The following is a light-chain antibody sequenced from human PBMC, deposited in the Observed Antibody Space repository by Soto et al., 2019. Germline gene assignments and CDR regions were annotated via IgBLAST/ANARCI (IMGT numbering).Light chain of an antibody. CDR3: QQYSSSRT. Sequence: EIVLTQSPVTLSLSPGERATLSCRASQSINNYLAWYQQKPGQAPRLLIYGGSSRATGIPVRFSGSGSETDFTLTITRLEPEDFAMYYCQQYSSSRTFGQGTKVDIK. V-gene: IGKV3-20*01. CDR2: GGS. J-gene: IGKJ1*01. CDR1: QSINNY.